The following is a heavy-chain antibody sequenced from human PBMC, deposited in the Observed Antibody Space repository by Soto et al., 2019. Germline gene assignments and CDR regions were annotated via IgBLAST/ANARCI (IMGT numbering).Heavy chain of an antibody. Sequence: EVQLVESGGGLVKPGGSLRLSCAASGFTFSSYSMNWVRQAPGKGLEWVSSISSSSSYIYYADSVKGRFTISRDNAKYSLYLQMNSLRAEDTAVYYCARVHPYSSSSGFDYWGQGTLVTVSS. V-gene: IGHV3-21*01. CDR2: ISSSSSYI. CDR3: ARVHPYSSSSGFDY. J-gene: IGHJ4*02. CDR1: GFTFSSYS. D-gene: IGHD6-6*01.